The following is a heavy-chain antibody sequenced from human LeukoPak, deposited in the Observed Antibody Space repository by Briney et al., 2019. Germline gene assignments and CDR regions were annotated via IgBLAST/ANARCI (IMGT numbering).Heavy chain of an antibody. CDR2: INHSGST. CDR3: ARTDCSSTSCYDTGIDY. V-gene: IGHV4-34*01. Sequence: SETLSLTCAVYGGSFSSYYWSWIRQPPGKGLEWIGEINHSGSTNYNPSLKSRVTISVDTSKNQFSLKLSSVTAADTAVYYCARTDCSSTSCYDTGIDYWGQGTLVTVSS. D-gene: IGHD2-2*01. J-gene: IGHJ4*02. CDR1: GGSFSSYY.